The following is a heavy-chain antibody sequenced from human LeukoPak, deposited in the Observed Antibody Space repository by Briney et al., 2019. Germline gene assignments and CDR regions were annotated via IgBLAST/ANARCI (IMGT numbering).Heavy chain of an antibody. V-gene: IGHV4-59*01. CDR3: ARGRSDWFLDY. J-gene: IGHJ4*02. CDR1: GGSISSYY. D-gene: IGHD3-9*01. Sequence: SETLSLTCTVSGGSISSYYWNWIRQPPGKGLEWIGYMYYSGSTNYNPSLKSRVTISVDTSKNHFSLKLSSVTAADTAVYYCARGRSDWFLDYWGQGTLVTVSS. CDR2: MYYSGST.